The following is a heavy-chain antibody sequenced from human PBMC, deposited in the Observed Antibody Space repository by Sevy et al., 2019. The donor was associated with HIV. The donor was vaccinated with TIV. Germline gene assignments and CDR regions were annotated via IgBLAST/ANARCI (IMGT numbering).Heavy chain of an antibody. Sequence: GGSLRLSCAASGFTFSSYGMHWVRQAPGKGLEWVAFIRYDGSNKYYADSVKGRFTISRDNSKNTLYLQMNSLRAEDTAVYYCAKFSTSCTICNPDAFDIWGQGTMVTVSS. V-gene: IGHV3-30*02. CDR3: AKFSTSCTICNPDAFDI. J-gene: IGHJ3*02. CDR2: IRYDGSNK. D-gene: IGHD2-2*01. CDR1: GFTFSSYG.